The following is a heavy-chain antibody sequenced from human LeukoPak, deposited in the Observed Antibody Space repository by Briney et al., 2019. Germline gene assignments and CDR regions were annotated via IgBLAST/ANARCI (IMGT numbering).Heavy chain of an antibody. D-gene: IGHD6-19*01. CDR2: INPSGGST. CDR1: GYTFTSYY. CDR3: ASGSSGWSQGTPYYYYGMDV. V-gene: IGHV1-46*01. Sequence: ASVRVSCKASGYTFTSYYMHWVRQAPGQGLEWMGIINPSGGSTSYAQKFQGRVTMTRDTSTSTVYMGLSSLRSEDTAVYYCASGSSGWSQGTPYYYYGMDVWGKGTTVTVSS. J-gene: IGHJ6*04.